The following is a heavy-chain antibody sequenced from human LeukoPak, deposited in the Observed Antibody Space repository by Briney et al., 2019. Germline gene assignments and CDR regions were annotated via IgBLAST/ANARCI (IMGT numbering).Heavy chain of an antibody. D-gene: IGHD4-23*01. Sequence: GGSLRPSCAASGFTFSSYWMSWVRQGPGKGLERVANIRPDGGDKYYVDSVKGRSTISRDNAKGSLYLQMNSLRAEDTAVYYCARGRFCDSGNCYLDYWGQGTLVTVSS. CDR3: ARGRFCDSGNCYLDY. J-gene: IGHJ4*02. CDR2: IRPDGGDK. CDR1: GFTFSSYW. V-gene: IGHV3-7*01.